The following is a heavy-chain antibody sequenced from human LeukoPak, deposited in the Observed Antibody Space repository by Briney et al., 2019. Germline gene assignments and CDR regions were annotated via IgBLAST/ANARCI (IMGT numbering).Heavy chain of an antibody. CDR3: TRHNYDRSGYGAFDI. CDR2: IKSKTNNYAT. Sequence: GGSLRLSCAASGVTFSGSGIHWVRPASGKGLEWVCHIKSKTNNYATADAASVKGRFTFSRDDSKNTAYIQMNSLKTEDTAVYYCTRHNYDRSGYGAFDIWGQGTMVTVSS. CDR1: GVTFSGSG. D-gene: IGHD3-22*01. J-gene: IGHJ3*02. V-gene: IGHV3-73*01.